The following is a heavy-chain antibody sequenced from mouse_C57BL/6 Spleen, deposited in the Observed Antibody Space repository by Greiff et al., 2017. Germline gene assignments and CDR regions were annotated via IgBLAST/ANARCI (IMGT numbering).Heavy chain of an antibody. V-gene: IGHV7-3*01. CDR2: IRNKANGYTT. CDR3: ASPRSSPSYWYFDV. Sequence: EVQVVESGGGLVQPGGSLSLSCAASGFTFTDYYMSWVRQPPGKALEWLGFIRNKANGYTTEYSASVKGRFTISRDNSQSILYLQMNALRAEDSATYYCASPRSSPSYWYFDVWGTGTTVTVSS. J-gene: IGHJ1*03. D-gene: IGHD1-1*01. CDR1: GFTFTDYY.